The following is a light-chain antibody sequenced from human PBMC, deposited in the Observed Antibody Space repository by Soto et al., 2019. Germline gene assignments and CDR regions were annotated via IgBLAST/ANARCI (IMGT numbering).Light chain of an antibody. CDR2: DVS. J-gene: IGLJ1*01. Sequence: QSALTQPASVSGSPGQSITISCTGTSSDVGGYNYVSWYQQHPGKAPKLMIYDVSNRPSGVSNRFSGSRSGNTASLTISGLQAEDEAEYYCNSYTSSGTVVFGAGTKLTVL. CDR1: SSDVGGYNY. V-gene: IGLV2-14*03. CDR3: NSYTSSGTVV.